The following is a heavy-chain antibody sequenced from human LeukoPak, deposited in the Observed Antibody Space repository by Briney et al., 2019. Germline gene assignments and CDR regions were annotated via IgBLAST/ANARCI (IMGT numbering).Heavy chain of an antibody. CDR3: ARGGGDY. Sequence: GGSLRLSCAASGFTFSSYAMHWVRQAPGKGLEWVAVISYDGSNKYYADSVKGRFTISRDNSKNTLYLQMNSLRAEDTAVYYCARGGGDYWGQXTLVTVSS. J-gene: IGHJ4*02. CDR2: ISYDGSNK. D-gene: IGHD1-26*01. CDR1: GFTFSSYA. V-gene: IGHV3-30-3*01.